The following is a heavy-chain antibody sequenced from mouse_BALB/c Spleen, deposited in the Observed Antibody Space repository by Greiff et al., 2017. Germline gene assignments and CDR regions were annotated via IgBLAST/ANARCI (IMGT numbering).Heavy chain of an antibody. J-gene: IGHJ2*01. V-gene: IGHV5-12-1*01. CDR1: GFAFSSYD. CDR3: ARLGYPHLDY. Sequence: VQLKQSGGGLVKPGGSLKLSCAASGFAFSSYDMSWVRQTPEKRLEWVAYISSGGGSTYYPDTVKGRFTISRDNAKNTLYLQMSSLKSEDTAMYYCARLGYPHLDYWGQGTTLTVSS. CDR2: ISSGGGST. D-gene: IGHD2-14*01.